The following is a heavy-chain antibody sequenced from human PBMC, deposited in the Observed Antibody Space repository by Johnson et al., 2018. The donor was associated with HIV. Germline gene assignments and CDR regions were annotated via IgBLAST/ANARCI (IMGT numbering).Heavy chain of an antibody. CDR3: SKWNDSSGYIRGLDAFDI. J-gene: IGHJ3*02. CDR1: GFTFSSYA. D-gene: IGHD3-22*01. V-gene: IGHV3-23*04. CDR2: ISGSGITT. Sequence: EQLVESGGGVVQPGRSLRLSCAASGFTFSSYAMHWVRQAPGKGLEWVAVISGSGITTYYADSVKGRCTISRDNSKNTLYLQMNSLRAEDTAVYYCSKWNDSSGYIRGLDAFDIWGRGTMVTVSS.